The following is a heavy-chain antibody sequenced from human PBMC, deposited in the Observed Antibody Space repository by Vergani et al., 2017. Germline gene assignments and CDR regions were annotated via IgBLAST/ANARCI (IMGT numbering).Heavy chain of an antibody. V-gene: IGHV3-30-3*01. J-gene: IGHJ4*02. CDR1: GFTFSSYA. Sequence: QVQLVESGGGVVQPGRSLRLSCAASGFTFSSYAMHWVRQAPGKGLEGVAVISYDGSNKYYADSVKGRFTISRDNSKNTLYLQMNSLRAEDTAVYYCARGNYYDSSGYSNRKFDYWGQGTLVTVSS. D-gene: IGHD3-22*01. CDR3: ARGNYYDSSGYSNRKFDY. CDR2: ISYDGSNK.